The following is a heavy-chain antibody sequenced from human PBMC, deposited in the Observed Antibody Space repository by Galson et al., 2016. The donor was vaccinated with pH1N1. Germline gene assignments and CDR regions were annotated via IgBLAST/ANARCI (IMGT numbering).Heavy chain of an antibody. V-gene: IGHV2-5*02. CDR1: GFSITNRGEA. Sequence: PALVKPTQTLTLTCIFSGFSITNRGEAVGWIRQPPGKALEWLALVYWDDDNFYSRSLQSSLTITKDTSKNQVVLRMTNMDPVDTGTCYCAHLGYGDYVGYFDYWGQGTLVTVSS. D-gene: IGHD4-17*01. CDR2: VYWDDDN. CDR3: AHLGYGDYVGYFDY. J-gene: IGHJ4*02.